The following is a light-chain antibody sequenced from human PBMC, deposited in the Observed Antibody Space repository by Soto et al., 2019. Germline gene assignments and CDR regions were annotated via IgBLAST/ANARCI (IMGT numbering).Light chain of an antibody. J-gene: IGKJ5*01. CDR3: QQYNNWPLT. CDR2: GAS. CDR1: QSISIY. Sequence: DIQMTQNTSSLSASVGYRVTLTCRASQSISIYLNWYQLKPGKAPNLLMYGASYLKSGVPTRFSGSGSGTEFTLTISSLQSEDFAVYCCQQYNNWPLTFGPGTLL. V-gene: IGKV1-39*01.